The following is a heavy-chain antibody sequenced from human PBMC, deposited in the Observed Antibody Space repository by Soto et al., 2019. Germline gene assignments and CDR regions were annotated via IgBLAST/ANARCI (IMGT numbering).Heavy chain of an antibody. D-gene: IGHD3-22*01. CDR2: IKSKTDGGTT. Sequence: PGGSLRLSCAASGFTFSNAWMSWVRQAPGKGLEWVGRIKSKTDGGTTDYAAPVKGRFTISRDDSKNTLYLQMNSLKTEDTAVYYCTTGFDSSGYYYFDYWGQGTLVTVSS. J-gene: IGHJ4*02. CDR3: TTGFDSSGYYYFDY. V-gene: IGHV3-15*01. CDR1: GFTFSNAW.